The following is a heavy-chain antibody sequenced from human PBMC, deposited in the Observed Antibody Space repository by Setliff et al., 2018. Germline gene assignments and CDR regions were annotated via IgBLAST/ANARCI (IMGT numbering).Heavy chain of an antibody. D-gene: IGHD3-3*01. Sequence: GGSLRLSCAASGFTFGSHAMHWVRQAPGKGLEWVAVISYDGTNQYYADSVKGRFTVARDNSKNTLSLQMYSLRTEDTALYYCARERHLLSTVVIFGLFDFWGQGALVTVSS. CDR1: GFTFGSHA. J-gene: IGHJ4*02. CDR3: ARERHLLSTVVIFGLFDF. CDR2: ISYDGTNQ. V-gene: IGHV3-30*01.